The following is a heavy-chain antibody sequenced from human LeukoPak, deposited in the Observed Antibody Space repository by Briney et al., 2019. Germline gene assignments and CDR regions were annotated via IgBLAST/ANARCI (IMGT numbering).Heavy chain of an antibody. Sequence: PGGSLRLSCAGSGFTFSSYGLRWVHQAPGKGLDWVSYISRSGTAIYYADSVKGRFTISRDNARNSLYLQMNSLSGEDTAVYYCAASGVVTGSPHGFDIWGQGTMVTVSS. CDR1: GFTFSSYG. D-gene: IGHD2-21*02. V-gene: IGHV3-48*03. J-gene: IGHJ3*02. CDR2: ISRSGTAI. CDR3: AASGVVTGSPHGFDI.